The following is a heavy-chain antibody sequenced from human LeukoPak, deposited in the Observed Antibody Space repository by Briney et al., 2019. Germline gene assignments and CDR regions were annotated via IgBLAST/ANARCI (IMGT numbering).Heavy chain of an antibody. D-gene: IGHD5-18*01. V-gene: IGHV4-59*12. CDR3: ARDSTAMVDYGMDV. CDR1: GGSISSYY. Sequence: PSETLSLTCTVSGGSISSYYWSWIRQPPGKGLEWIGYIYYSGSTNYNPSLKSRVTISVDTSKNQFSLKLSSVTAADTAVYYCARDSTAMVDYGMDVWGQGTTVTVSS. CDR2: IYYSGST. J-gene: IGHJ6*02.